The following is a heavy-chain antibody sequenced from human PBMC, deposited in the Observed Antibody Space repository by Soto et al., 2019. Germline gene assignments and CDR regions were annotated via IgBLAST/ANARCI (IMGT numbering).Heavy chain of an antibody. J-gene: IGHJ1*01. CDR1: GYTFTNYD. Sequence: ASVKVSCKASGYTFTNYDINWVRQAPGQGLEWMGWISTYTGNTNYAQKLQGRVTMTTDTSTSTAYMELRSLRSDDTAVYYCARDLNLTIFGVAIPFGHWGQGTLVTVSS. V-gene: IGHV1-18*01. CDR2: ISTYTGNT. CDR3: ARDLNLTIFGVAIPFGH. D-gene: IGHD3-3*01.